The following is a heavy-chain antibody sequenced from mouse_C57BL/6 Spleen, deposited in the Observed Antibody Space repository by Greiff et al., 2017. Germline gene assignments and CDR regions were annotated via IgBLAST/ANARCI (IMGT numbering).Heavy chain of an antibody. CDR2: IHPNSGST. CDR1: GYTFTSYW. D-gene: IGHD1-1*01. J-gene: IGHJ2*01. Sequence: QVQLQQPGAELVKPGASVKLSCKASGYTFTSYWMHWVKQRPGQGLEWIGMIHPNSGSTNYNEKFKSKATLTVDKSSSTAYMQLSSLTSEDSAVYYGARGYYYGSSYDYWGQGTTLTVSS. V-gene: IGHV1-64*01. CDR3: ARGYYYGSSYDY.